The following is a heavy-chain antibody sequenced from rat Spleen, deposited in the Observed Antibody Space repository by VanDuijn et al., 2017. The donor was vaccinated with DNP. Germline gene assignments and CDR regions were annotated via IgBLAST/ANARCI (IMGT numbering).Heavy chain of an antibody. CDR2: IWNTGVT. D-gene: IGHD1-11*01. CDR3: AKGPNFGGWSDYFDY. V-gene: IGHV2-41*01. J-gene: IGHJ2*01. Sequence: PPGKGLEWMVVIWNTGVTRYNXAFKSRLSISKDTSKSQVFLKMNSLQTDDXGIYYCAKGPNFGGWSDYFDYWGQGVMVTVSS.